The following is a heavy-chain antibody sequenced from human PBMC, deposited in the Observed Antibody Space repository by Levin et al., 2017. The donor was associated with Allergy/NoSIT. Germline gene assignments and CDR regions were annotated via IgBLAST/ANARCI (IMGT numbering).Heavy chain of an antibody. CDR3: ARDPLYSSSWQDRNDAFDI. CDR1: GFTFSSYG. Sequence: GGSLRLSCAASGFTFSSYGMHWVRQAPGKGLEWVAVIWYDGSNKYYADSVKGRFTISRDNSKNTLYLQMNSLRAEDTAVYYCARDPLYSSSWQDRNDAFDIWGQGTMVTVSS. J-gene: IGHJ3*02. CDR2: IWYDGSNK. V-gene: IGHV3-33*01. D-gene: IGHD6-13*01.